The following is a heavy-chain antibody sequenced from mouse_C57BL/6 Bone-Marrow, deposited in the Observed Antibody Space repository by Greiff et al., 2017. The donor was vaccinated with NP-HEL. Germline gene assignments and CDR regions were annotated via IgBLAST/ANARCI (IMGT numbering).Heavy chain of an antibody. CDR2: INPNNGGT. CDR3: ARGGYDYDVRFAY. V-gene: IGHV1-26*01. Sequence: VQLKQSGPELVKPGASVKISCKASGYTFTDYYMNWVKQSHGKSLEWIGDINPNNGGTSYNQKFKGKATLTVDKSSSTAYMELRSLTSEDSAVYYCARGGYDYDVRFAYWGQGTLVTVSA. CDR1: GYTFTDYY. D-gene: IGHD2-4*01. J-gene: IGHJ3*01.